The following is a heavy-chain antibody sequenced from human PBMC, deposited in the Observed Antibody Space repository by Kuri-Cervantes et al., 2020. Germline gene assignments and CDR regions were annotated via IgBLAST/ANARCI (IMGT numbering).Heavy chain of an antibody. J-gene: IGHJ4*02. CDR2: IYHSGST. CDR1: GYSISSGYY. D-gene: IGHD3-10*01. V-gene: IGHV4-38-2*02. Sequence: SETLSLTCTVSGYSISSGYYWGWIRQPPGKGLEWIGSIYHSGSTYYNPSLKSRVTISVDTSKNQFSLKLSSVTAADTAVYYCAKVRPIYGSGSRIPSYFDYWGQGTLVTVSS. CDR3: AKVRPIYGSGSRIPSYFDY.